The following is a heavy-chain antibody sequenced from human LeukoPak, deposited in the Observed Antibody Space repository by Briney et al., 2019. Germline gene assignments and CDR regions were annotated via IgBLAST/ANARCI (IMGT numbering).Heavy chain of an antibody. J-gene: IGHJ5*02. CDR1: GFTFSSFA. V-gene: IGHV3-23*01. CDR2: ITGNHGPT. D-gene: IGHD4-17*01. CDR3: TKDPNGDYVGAFDP. Sequence: GGSLRLSCAASGFTFSSFAMTWVRQAPGKGLEWVSSITGNHGPTYNTDSVKGRFIISRDNSQTTLYLQMNSLRAEDTAVYYCTKDPNGDYVGAFDPWGQGTLVTVSS.